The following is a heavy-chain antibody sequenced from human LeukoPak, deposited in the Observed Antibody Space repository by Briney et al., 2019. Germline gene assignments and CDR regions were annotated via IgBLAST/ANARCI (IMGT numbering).Heavy chain of an antibody. Sequence: SETQSLTCTVSGGSISSYYWSWIRQPPGKGLEWIGYIYYSGSTNYNPSLKSRVTISVDTSKNQFSLKLSSVTAADTAVYYCARDRTVDYGDYFFDYWGQGTLVTVSS. J-gene: IGHJ4*02. CDR3: ARDRTVDYGDYFFDY. V-gene: IGHV4-59*01. CDR2: IYYSGST. CDR1: GGSISSYY. D-gene: IGHD4-17*01.